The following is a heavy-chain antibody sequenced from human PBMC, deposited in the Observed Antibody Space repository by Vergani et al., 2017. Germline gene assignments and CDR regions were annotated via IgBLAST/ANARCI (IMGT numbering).Heavy chain of an antibody. V-gene: IGHV4-31*03. CDR1: GGSISSGGYY. CDR3: ARALTTMVRGVIIPPNWFDP. Sequence: QVQLQESGPGLVKPSQTLSLTCTVSGGSISSGGYYWSWIRQHPGKGLEWIGYIYYSGSTYYNPSLKSRVTISVDTSKNQFSLKLSSVTAADTAVYYGARALTTMVRGVIIPPNWFDPWGQGTLVTVSS. CDR2: IYYSGST. J-gene: IGHJ5*02. D-gene: IGHD3-10*01.